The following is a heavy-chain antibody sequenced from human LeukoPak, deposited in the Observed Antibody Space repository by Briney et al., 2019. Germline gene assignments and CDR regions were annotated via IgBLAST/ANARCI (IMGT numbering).Heavy chain of an antibody. CDR1: GGSFSGYY. D-gene: IGHD4-17*01. V-gene: IGHV4-34*01. J-gene: IGHJ4*02. CDR2: INHSGST. CDR3: ARGYGDYANYFDY. Sequence: ASETLSLTCAVYGGSFSGYYWSWIRQPPGKGLEWIGEINHSGSTNYNPSLKSRVTISVDTSKNQFSLKLSSVTAADTAVYYCARGYGDYANYFDYWGQGTLVTVSS.